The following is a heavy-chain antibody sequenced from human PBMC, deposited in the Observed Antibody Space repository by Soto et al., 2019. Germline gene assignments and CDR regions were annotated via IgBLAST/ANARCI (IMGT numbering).Heavy chain of an antibody. CDR3: ARERSRYYYDSSGPYYFDY. Sequence: EVQLLESGGGLVQPGGSLRLSCAASGFTFSTYAMGWVRQAPGKGLEWVSGISGRGGSTYYADSVKGRFTISRDNSKNTLYLQMNSLRAEDTAVYYCARERSRYYYDSSGPYYFDYWGQGTLVTVSS. V-gene: IGHV3-23*01. CDR2: ISGRGGST. CDR1: GFTFSTYA. J-gene: IGHJ4*02. D-gene: IGHD3-22*01.